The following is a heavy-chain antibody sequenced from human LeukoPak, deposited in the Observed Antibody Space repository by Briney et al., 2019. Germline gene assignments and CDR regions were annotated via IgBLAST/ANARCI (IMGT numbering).Heavy chain of an antibody. J-gene: IGHJ4*02. CDR3: ARGQRKGYLDY. Sequence: SETLSLTCTVSGGSITSSRRYWGWIRQPPGKGLEWIGSIYYSGSTYYNPSLKSRVIISVDTSKSQFSLKLTSVTAADTAVYYCARGQRKGYLDYWGQGTLVTVSS. D-gene: IGHD6-25*01. CDR1: GGSITSSRRY. CDR2: IYYSGST. V-gene: IGHV4-39*01.